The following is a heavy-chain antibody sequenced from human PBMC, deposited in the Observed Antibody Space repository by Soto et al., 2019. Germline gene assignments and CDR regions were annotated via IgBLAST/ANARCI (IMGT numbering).Heavy chain of an antibody. V-gene: IGHV1-8*01. D-gene: IGHD2-2*01. CDR1: GYTFTSYD. CDR2: MNPNSGNT. CDR3: ARGHLRDIVVVPAAAPGEDAFDI. Sequence: GASVKVSCKASGYTFTSYDINWVRQATGQGLEWMGWMNPNSGNTGYAQKFQGRVTMTRNTSISTAYMELSSLRSEDTAVYYCARGHLRDIVVVPAAAPGEDAFDIWGQGTMVTVSS. J-gene: IGHJ3*02.